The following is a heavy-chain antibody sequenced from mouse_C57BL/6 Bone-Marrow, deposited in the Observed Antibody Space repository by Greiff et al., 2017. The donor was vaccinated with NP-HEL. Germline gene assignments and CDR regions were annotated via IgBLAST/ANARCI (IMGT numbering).Heavy chain of an antibody. V-gene: IGHV14-4*01. D-gene: IGHD1-1*01. CDR1: GFNIKDDY. Sequence: VQLKESGAELVRPGASVKLSCTASGFNIKDDYMHWVKQRPEQGLEWIGWIDPENGDTEYASKFQGKATITADKSSNTAYLQLSSLTSEDTAVYYCTPLMTTVVDYWGQGTTLTVSS. J-gene: IGHJ2*01. CDR2: IDPENGDT. CDR3: TPLMTTVVDY.